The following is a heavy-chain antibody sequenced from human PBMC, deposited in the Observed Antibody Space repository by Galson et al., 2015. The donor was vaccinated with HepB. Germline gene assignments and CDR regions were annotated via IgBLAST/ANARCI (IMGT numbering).Heavy chain of an antibody. CDR3: ARGILAVSVAYDY. J-gene: IGHJ4*02. Sequence: SLRLSCAASGFTFSSHYMHWVRQAPGKGLVWVSRVSTDGSSTNYADSVKGRFTISRDDAKNTLFLQMSGLRPEDTALYYCARGILAVSVAYDYWGQGTLVSVSS. D-gene: IGHD6-19*01. CDR2: VSTDGSST. V-gene: IGHV3-74*01. CDR1: GFTFSSHY.